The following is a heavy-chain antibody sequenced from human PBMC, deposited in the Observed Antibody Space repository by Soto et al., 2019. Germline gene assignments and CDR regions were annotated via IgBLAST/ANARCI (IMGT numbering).Heavy chain of an antibody. V-gene: IGHV1-69*13. D-gene: IGHD1-20*01. CDR1: GCTFSSYA. J-gene: IGHJ4*02. Sequence: SSVKCSCKTYGCTFSSYAISCVRHAPGQVLEWMGGIIPIFGTANYAQKFQGRVTITADESTSTAYMELSSLRSEDTAVYYCARVVPGITTYYFDYWGQGTLVTVSS. CDR3: ARVVPGITTYYFDY. CDR2: IIPIFGTA.